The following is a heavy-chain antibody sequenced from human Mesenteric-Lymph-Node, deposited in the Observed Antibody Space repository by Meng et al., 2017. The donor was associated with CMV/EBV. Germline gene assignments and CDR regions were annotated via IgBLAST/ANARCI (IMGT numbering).Heavy chain of an antibody. Sequence: SETLSLTCIVSGGSVSSGYYHSNWIRQPPGKGLEWLGQTVDGARINYNPSLQSRLTISLDTSKNQFSLNLNSVTAADTAVYYCVGLIAGHSGRGPWGQGTLVTVSS. CDR1: GGSVSSGYYH. D-gene: IGHD5-12*01. CDR3: VGLIAGHSGRGP. CDR2: TVDGARI. J-gene: IGHJ5*02. V-gene: IGHV4-61*01.